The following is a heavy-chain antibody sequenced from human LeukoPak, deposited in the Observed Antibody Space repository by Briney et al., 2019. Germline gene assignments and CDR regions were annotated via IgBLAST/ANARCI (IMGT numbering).Heavy chain of an antibody. V-gene: IGHV1-8*03. J-gene: IGHJ3*02. CDR1: GDTFTSYD. D-gene: IGHD2-15*01. CDR3: ARGCSGGSCYSNAFDI. CDR2: MNPNSGNT. Sequence: ASVKVSCKASGDTFTSYDINWVRQATGQGLEWMGWMNPNSGNTGYAQKFQGRVTITRNTSISTAYMELSSLRSEDTAVYYCARGCSGGSCYSNAFDIWGQGTMVTVSS.